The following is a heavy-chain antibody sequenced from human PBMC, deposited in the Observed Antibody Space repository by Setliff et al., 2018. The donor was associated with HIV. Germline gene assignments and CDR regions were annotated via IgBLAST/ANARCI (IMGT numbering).Heavy chain of an antibody. V-gene: IGHV5-51*01. CDR3: ARPYASDWVDAFDI. CDR2: IYPGDSNT. J-gene: IGHJ3*02. CDR1: GYSFTNYW. D-gene: IGHD3-16*01. Sequence: GESLKISCKGSGYSFTNYWIGWVRQMPGKGLEWMGIIYPGDSNTRYSPSFQGQVTISADKSISAAFLQWSSLKASDTAMYYCARPYASDWVDAFDIWGQGTMVTVSS.